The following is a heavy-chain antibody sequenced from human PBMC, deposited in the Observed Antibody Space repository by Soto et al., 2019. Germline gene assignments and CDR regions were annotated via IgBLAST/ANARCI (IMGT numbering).Heavy chain of an antibody. J-gene: IGHJ4*02. V-gene: IGHV1-45*02. CDR2: ITPFNGNT. CDR1: GNTFTYVY. CDR3: GXGXXXASGXXDY. D-gene: IGHD3-22*01. Sequence: VKVSCKGSGNTFTYVYLHWVRQAPGQALEWMGWITPFNGNTKYAQKFQDRVTFTGDTSLNTAYMELSSLRSDDTAMFYCGXGXXXASGXXDYXGQGXLXXVSS.